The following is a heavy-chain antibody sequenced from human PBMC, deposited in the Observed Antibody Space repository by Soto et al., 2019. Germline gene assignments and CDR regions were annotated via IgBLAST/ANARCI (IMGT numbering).Heavy chain of an antibody. V-gene: IGHV3-30*18. CDR2: ISYDGSNI. Sequence: PGGSLRLSCAASGFTFSIYGMHWVRQAPGKGLEWVAVISYDGSNIYYGDSVKGRFTISRDNSKNTLYLQMNSLRSEDTAVYYCVKVAPGLTAAKAPFDYWGQGTLVTVSS. D-gene: IGHD6-13*01. CDR1: GFTFSIYG. J-gene: IGHJ4*02. CDR3: VKVAPGLTAAKAPFDY.